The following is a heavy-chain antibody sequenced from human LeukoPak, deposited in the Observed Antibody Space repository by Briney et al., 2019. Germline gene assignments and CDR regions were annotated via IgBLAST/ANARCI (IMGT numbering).Heavy chain of an antibody. D-gene: IGHD3-3*01. CDR3: AKDRSVFGVWPHAHENYYYYYGMDV. CDR1: GFTFSSYG. CDR2: ISYDGSNK. J-gene: IGHJ6*02. Sequence: SGGSLRLSCAASGFTFSSYGMHWVRQAPGKGLEWVAVISYDGSNKYYADSVKGRFTISRDNSKNTLYLQMNSLRAEDTAVYYCAKDRSVFGVWPHAHENYYYYYGMDVWGQGTTVTVSS. V-gene: IGHV3-30*18.